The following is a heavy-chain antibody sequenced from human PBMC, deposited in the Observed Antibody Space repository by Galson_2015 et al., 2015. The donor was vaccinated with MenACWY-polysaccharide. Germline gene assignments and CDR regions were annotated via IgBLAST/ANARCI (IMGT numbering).Heavy chain of an antibody. D-gene: IGHD2-15*01. J-gene: IGHJ4*02. CDR1: GFTFSTYA. CDR2: ISYDGSNT. CDR3: AKDRVATSTDPDY. Sequence: LRLSCAASGFTFSTYAMHWVCQAPGKGLEWVAFISYDGSNTYYADSVKGRFTISRDNSKSTLYLQMNSLRAEDTAVYYCAKDRVATSTDPDYWGQGTLVTVSS. V-gene: IGHV3-30*18.